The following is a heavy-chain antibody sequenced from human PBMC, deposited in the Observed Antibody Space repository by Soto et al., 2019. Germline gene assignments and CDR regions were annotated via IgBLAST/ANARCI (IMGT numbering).Heavy chain of an antibody. V-gene: IGHV4-59*01. Sequence: SETLSLTCTVSGGSMRNYFWTWIRKPPGKGLEWIGYIHYSGTTSFFPSYNPSLRSRVTISEDTSKNQFSLKLLSVTTADTAVYFCAAGEASSRNLAPYYLDFWGQGTLVTVSS. CDR2: IHYSGTT. CDR1: GGSMRNYF. J-gene: IGHJ4*02. CDR3: AAGEASSRNLAPYYLDF. D-gene: IGHD6-13*01.